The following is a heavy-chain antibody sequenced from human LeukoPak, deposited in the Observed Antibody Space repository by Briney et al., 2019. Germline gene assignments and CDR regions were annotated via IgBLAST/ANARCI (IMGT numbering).Heavy chain of an antibody. CDR3: ARHDGSSWYYALDV. D-gene: IGHD6-13*01. CDR1: GVSISSYY. J-gene: IGHJ3*01. Sequence: PSETLSLTCTVSGVSISSYYWSWIRQPPGKGLEWIGYIYYSGSTNYNPSLKSRVTISLDTSKNQFSLKLSSVTAADTAVYYCARHDGSSWYYALDVWGQGTMVTVSS. V-gene: IGHV4-59*08. CDR2: IYYSGST.